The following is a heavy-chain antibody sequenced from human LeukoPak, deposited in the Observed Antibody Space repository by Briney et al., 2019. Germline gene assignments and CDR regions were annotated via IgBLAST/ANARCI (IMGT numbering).Heavy chain of an antibody. D-gene: IGHD2-15*01. CDR3: ARGFGRYCSGGRCYPTGIDY. Sequence: ASVKVSCKASVYTFSTNYMYWVRQAPGQGLEWMGIINPGGGSTSYAQKFQGRVTMTRDTSTTTVYMEVSSLRSEDTAVYYCARGFGRYCSGGRCYPTGIDYWGQGTLVTVSS. CDR2: INPGGGST. J-gene: IGHJ4*02. V-gene: IGHV1-46*01. CDR1: VYTFSTNY.